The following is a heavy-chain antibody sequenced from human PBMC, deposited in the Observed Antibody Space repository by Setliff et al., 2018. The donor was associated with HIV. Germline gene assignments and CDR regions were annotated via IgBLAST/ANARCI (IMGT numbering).Heavy chain of an antibody. CDR1: GYTFSSYG. CDR3: ARRGRHAAPGITYYLDY. CDR2: ISVFNGNT. Sequence: SVKVSCKASGYTFSSYGISWVRQAPGQGLEWVGWISVFNGNTDYAEKFEGRVTMTTDTSTNTAYMELRSLRSDDTAVYYCARRGRHAAPGITYYLDYWGQGTLVTVSS. V-gene: IGHV1-18*01. D-gene: IGHD6-13*01. J-gene: IGHJ4*02.